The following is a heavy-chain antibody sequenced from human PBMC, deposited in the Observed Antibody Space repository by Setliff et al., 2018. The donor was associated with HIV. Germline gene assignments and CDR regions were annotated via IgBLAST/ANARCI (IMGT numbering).Heavy chain of an antibody. CDR2: MSYDGNNK. CDR3: ARTREQWVVREFDY. J-gene: IGHJ4*02. V-gene: IGHV3-30*07. D-gene: IGHD6-19*01. CDR1: GFIFSSYA. Sequence: GGSLRLSCAASGFIFSSYAMHWVRQAPGKGLEWVAVMSYDGNNKYYADSVKGRFTISRDNAKNSLFLQMNSLRVEDTAVYYCARTREQWVVREFDYWGQG.